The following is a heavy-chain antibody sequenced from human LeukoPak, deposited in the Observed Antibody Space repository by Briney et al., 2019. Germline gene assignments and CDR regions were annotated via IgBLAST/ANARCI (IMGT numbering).Heavy chain of an antibody. D-gene: IGHD3-22*01. Sequence: GESLKISCKGSGYSFTSYWIGWVRQMPGKGLEWMGIIYPGDSDTRYSPSFQGQVTISADKSISTAYLQWSSLKASDTAMYFCARQGNYYDSSGSPGYWGQGTLVTVSS. J-gene: IGHJ4*02. V-gene: IGHV5-51*01. CDR3: ARQGNYYDSSGSPGY. CDR1: GYSFTSYW. CDR2: IYPGDSDT.